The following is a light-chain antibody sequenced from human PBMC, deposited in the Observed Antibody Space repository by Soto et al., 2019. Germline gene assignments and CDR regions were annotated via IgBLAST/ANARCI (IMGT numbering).Light chain of an antibody. V-gene: IGLV2-14*01. CDR1: SSDVGASKF. Sequence: QSVLTQPASVSGSPGQSIAISCTGSSSDVGASKFVSWYQQHPGKAPKLVIFDVSSRPSGVSDRFSGSKSGNTASLTISGLQAEDEADYYCASLTTNSVLFGGGTKVTVL. CDR2: DVS. CDR3: ASLTTNSVL. J-gene: IGLJ2*01.